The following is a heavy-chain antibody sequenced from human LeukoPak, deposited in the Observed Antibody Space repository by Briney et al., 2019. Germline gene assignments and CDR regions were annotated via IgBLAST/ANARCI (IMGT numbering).Heavy chain of an antibody. Sequence: GGSLRLSCAASEFTFSLYSMNWVRQAPGKGLEWVANIKQDGSEKYYVDSVKGRFTISRDNAKNSLYLQMNSLRAEDTAVYYCARDHYDFWSGYLAGNDAFDIWGQGTMVTVSS. D-gene: IGHD3-3*01. CDR3: ARDHYDFWSGYLAGNDAFDI. CDR1: EFTFSLYS. CDR2: IKQDGSEK. V-gene: IGHV3-7*01. J-gene: IGHJ3*02.